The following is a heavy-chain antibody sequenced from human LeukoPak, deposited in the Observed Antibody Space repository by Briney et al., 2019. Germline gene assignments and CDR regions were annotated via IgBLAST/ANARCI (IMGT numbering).Heavy chain of an antibody. V-gene: IGHV4-34*01. Sequence: PSETLSLTCAVYGGSFSGYYWSWIRQPPGKGLEWIGEINHSGSTNYNPSLKSRVTISVDTSKSQFSLKLSSVTAADTAVYYCAREGSSSLMFDYWGQGTLVTVSS. CDR2: INHSGST. D-gene: IGHD6-6*01. CDR1: GGSFSGYY. J-gene: IGHJ4*02. CDR3: AREGSSSLMFDY.